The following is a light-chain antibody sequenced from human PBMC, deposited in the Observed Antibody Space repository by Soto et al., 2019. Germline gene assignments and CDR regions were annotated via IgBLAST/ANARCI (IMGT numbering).Light chain of an antibody. J-gene: IGKJ2*03. Sequence: IQMTQSPSTVSASVGDSVTISCRASQPVNTFLAWYQQKPGGAPKVVIFDASNLGSGVPSRFSGSGFGTEFTLSITSLHPDHFATYYCQPYKNYSYSFDQVTKLEIK. V-gene: IGKV1-5*01. CDR3: QPYKNYSYS. CDR1: QPVNTF. CDR2: DAS.